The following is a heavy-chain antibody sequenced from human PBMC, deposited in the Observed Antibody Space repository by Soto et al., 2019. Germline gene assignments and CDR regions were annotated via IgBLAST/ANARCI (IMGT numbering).Heavy chain of an antibody. CDR3: AIHDFDY. CDR2: INAGNGNT. CDR1: GYTFTSYG. V-gene: IGHV1-3*01. J-gene: IGHJ4*02. Sequence: ASVKVSCKASGYTFTSYGISWVRQAPGQRLEWMGWINAGNGNTKYSQKFQGRVTITRDTSASTAYMELSSLRSEDTAVYYCAIHDFDYWGQGTLVTVSS.